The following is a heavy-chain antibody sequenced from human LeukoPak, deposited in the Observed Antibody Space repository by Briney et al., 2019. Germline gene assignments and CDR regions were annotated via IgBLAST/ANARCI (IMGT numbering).Heavy chain of an antibody. J-gene: IGHJ5*02. D-gene: IGHD2-2*01. CDR1: GFTFSSYW. CDR2: IKQDGSEK. Sequence: GGSLRLSCAASGFTFSSYWMSWVRQAPGKGLEWVANIKQDGSEKYYVHSVKGRFTISRDTAKNSLYLQMNSLRAEDTAVYYCARYCSSTSCSIGGFRFDPWGQGTLVTVSS. V-gene: IGHV3-7*01. CDR3: ARYCSSTSCSIGGFRFDP.